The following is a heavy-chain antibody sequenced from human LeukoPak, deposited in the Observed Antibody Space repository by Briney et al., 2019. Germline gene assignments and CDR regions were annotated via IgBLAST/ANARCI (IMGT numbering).Heavy chain of an antibody. Sequence: GGSLRLSCAASGFTFSSYAMSWVRQAPGKGLEWVSAISGSGGGTYYADSVKGRFTISRDDSKNTLYLQMNSLRAEDTAVYYCAKPYSSSWYEWDAFDIWGQGTMVTVSS. CDR3: AKPYSSSWYEWDAFDI. V-gene: IGHV3-23*01. J-gene: IGHJ3*02. CDR2: ISGSGGGT. D-gene: IGHD6-13*01. CDR1: GFTFSSYA.